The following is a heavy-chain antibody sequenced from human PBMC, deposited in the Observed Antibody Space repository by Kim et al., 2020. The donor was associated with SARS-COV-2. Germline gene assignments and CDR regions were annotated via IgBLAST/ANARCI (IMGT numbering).Heavy chain of an antibody. V-gene: IGHV3-49*03. D-gene: IGHD6-13*01. CDR2: IRSKAYGGTT. J-gene: IGHJ6*02. Sequence: GGSLRLSCTASGFTFGDYAMSWFRQAPGKGLEWVGFIRSKAYGGTTEYAASVKGRFTISRDDSKSIAYLQMNSLKTEDTAVYYCTRDGPSPPYIAADRNYGMDVWGQGTTVTVSS. CDR1: GFTFGDYA. CDR3: TRDGPSPPYIAADRNYGMDV.